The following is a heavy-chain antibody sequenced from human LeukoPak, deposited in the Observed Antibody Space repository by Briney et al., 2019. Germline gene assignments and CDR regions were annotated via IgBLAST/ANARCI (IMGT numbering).Heavy chain of an antibody. J-gene: IGHJ4*02. CDR3: ARDLRGYSYGTDY. Sequence: PSETLSLTCTVSGYSITSGYYWGWIRQPPGKGLEWIGSIYHSGSTCYNPSLKSRVTISVDTSKNQFSLKLTSVTAADTAVYYCARDLRGYSYGTDYWGQGTLVTVSS. CDR2: IYHSGST. CDR1: GYSITSGYY. D-gene: IGHD5-18*01. V-gene: IGHV4-38-2*02.